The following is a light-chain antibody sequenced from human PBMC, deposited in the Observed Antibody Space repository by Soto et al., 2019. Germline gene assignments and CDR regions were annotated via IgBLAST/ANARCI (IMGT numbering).Light chain of an antibody. Sequence: DIHMTQSPSTLSASVGDRVTITCRASQSISSWLAWYQQKPGKAPKILIYKASTLKSGVPSRFRGSGSGTEFTLTISSLKPDDFETYYCQHYNSYSEAFGQGTKVDIK. CDR2: KAS. CDR3: QHYNSYSEA. CDR1: QSISSW. J-gene: IGKJ1*01. V-gene: IGKV1-5*03.